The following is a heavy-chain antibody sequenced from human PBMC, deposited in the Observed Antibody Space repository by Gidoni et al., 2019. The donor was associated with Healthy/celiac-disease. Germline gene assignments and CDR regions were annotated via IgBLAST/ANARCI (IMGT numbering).Heavy chain of an antibody. V-gene: IGHV4-34*01. D-gene: IGHD3-22*01. CDR1: GGSFSGYY. CDR3: ARFGATSDSSGYYSGY. J-gene: IGHJ4*02. CDR2: INHSGST. Sequence: QVQLQQWGAGLLKPSETLSLTCAVYGGSFSGYYWSWIRQPPGKGLEWIGEINHSGSTNYNPSLKSRVTISVDTSKNQFSLKLSSVTAADTAVYYCARFGATSDSSGYYSGYWGQGTLVTVSS.